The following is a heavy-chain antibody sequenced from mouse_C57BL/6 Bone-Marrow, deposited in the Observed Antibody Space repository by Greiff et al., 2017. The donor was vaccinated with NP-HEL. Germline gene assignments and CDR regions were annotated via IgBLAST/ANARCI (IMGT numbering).Heavy chain of an antibody. CDR2: IRNKANGYTT. CDR3: ARQGWLRRFYAMDY. D-gene: IGHD2-2*01. Sequence: EVKLMESGGGLVQPGGSLSLSCAASGFTFTDYYMSWVRQPPGKALEWLGFIRNKANGYTTEYSASVKGRFTISRDNSQSILYLQMKARRAEDSATYYCARQGWLRRFYAMDYWGQGTSVTVSS. CDR1: GFTFTDYY. V-gene: IGHV7-3*01. J-gene: IGHJ4*01.